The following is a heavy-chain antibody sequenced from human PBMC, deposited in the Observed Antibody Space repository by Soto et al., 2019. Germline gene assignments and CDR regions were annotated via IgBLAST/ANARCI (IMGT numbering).Heavy chain of an antibody. D-gene: IGHD3-10*01. V-gene: IGHV4-34*01. CDR3: ASRMVRGVIMKRGWFDP. J-gene: IGHJ5*02. Sequence: QVQLQQWGAGLLKPSETLSLTCAVYGGSFSGYYWSWIRQPPGKGLEWIGEINHSGSTNYNPSLKSRVTISVDKSKNQFSLKLSSVTAADTAVYYCASRMVRGVIMKRGWFDPWGQGTLVTVSS. CDR2: INHSGST. CDR1: GGSFSGYY.